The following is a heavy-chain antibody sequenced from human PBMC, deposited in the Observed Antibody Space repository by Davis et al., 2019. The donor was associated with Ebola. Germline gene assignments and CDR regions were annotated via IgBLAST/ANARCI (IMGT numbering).Heavy chain of an antibody. V-gene: IGHV3-7*01. CDR1: GFTFSSYW. D-gene: IGHD1-26*01. CDR2: IKEDGSEI. Sequence: GESLKISCAASGFTFSSYWMSWVRQAPGKGLEWVANIKEDGSEIYYVGSVKGRFTISRDNAKNTLYLQMNSLRAEDTAVYYCARASVGTTRRTFDIWGQGTMVTVSS. J-gene: IGHJ3*02. CDR3: ARASVGTTRRTFDI.